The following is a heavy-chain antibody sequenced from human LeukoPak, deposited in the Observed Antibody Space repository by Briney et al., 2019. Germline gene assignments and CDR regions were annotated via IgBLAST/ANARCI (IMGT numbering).Heavy chain of an antibody. CDR1: GGSISNYY. CDR3: ARGTMMVGP. CDR2: IYYSGST. Sequence: PSATLSLTCTVSGGSISNYYWSWIRQPPGKGLEWIGFIYYSGSTTYNPSLKSRATISVDTSKNQFSLKLSSVTAADTAVYYCARGTMMVGPWGQGTLVTVSS. J-gene: IGHJ5*02. D-gene: IGHD3-22*01. V-gene: IGHV4-59*01.